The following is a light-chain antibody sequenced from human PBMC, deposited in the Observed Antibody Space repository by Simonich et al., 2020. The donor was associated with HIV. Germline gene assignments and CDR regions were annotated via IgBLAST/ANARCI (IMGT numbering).Light chain of an antibody. V-gene: IGKV4-1*01. J-gene: IGKJ1*01. CDR2: WAA. Sequence: DIVMTQSPDSLALSLCERATINCKSSQSVLYSSNNKNYLAWYQHKPGQPPKLLIYWAATRESGVPDRSSGSGSGTDFTLTISSLQTEEVAVYYCQQYDSTPSFGHGTRVEIK. CDR1: QSVLYSSNNKNY. CDR3: QQYDSTPS.